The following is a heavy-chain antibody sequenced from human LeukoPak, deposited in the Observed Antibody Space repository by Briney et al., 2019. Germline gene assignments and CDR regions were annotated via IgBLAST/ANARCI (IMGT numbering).Heavy chain of an antibody. CDR1: GGSFSGYY. J-gene: IGHJ6*03. D-gene: IGHD3-22*01. Sequence: PSETLSLTCAVYGGSFSGYYWSWIRQPPGKGLEWIGEINHSGSTNYNPSLKSRVTISVDTSKNQFSLKLSSVTAADTAVYYCARGFSSGYWAYYYYYMDVWGKGTTVTISS. CDR2: INHSGST. CDR3: ARGFSSGYWAYYYYYMDV. V-gene: IGHV4-34*01.